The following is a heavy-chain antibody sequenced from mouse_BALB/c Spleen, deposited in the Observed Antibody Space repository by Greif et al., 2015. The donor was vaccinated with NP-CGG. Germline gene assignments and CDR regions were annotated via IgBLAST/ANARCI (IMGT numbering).Heavy chain of an antibody. CDR2: IYPGDGDT. CDR1: GYAFSSSW. CDR3: ARSQGNFLYYAMDY. D-gene: IGHD2-1*01. J-gene: IGHJ4*01. V-gene: IGHV1-82*01. Sequence: VQLQQSGPELVKPGASVKISCKASGYAFSSSWMNWVKQRPGQGLEWIGRIYPGDGDTNYNGKFKGKATLTADKSSSTAYMQLSSLTSVDSAVYFCARSQGNFLYYAMDYWGPGTSVTVSS.